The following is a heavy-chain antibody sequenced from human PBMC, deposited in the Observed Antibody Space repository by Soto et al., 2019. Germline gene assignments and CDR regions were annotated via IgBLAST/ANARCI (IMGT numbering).Heavy chain of an antibody. D-gene: IGHD2-15*01. J-gene: IGHJ6*02. V-gene: IGHV4-39*01. Sequence: PSDTLSITCRDSGYSVTSSDYYRAWIRQPPGKGLEWIGSMFYSGLTYYNPSLKSRVTLSVDTSKNQFSVRLNSVTAADTAVYYCAPLSVSLSGPYGIHVWGQGTTVTVSS. CDR1: GYSVTSSDYY. CDR3: APLSVSLSGPYGIHV. CDR2: MFYSGLT.